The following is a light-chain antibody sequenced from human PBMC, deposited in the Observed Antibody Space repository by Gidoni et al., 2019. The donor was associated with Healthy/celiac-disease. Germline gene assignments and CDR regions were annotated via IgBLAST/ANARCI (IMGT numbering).Light chain of an antibody. V-gene: IGKV3-20*01. Sequence: QSPGTLSLSPGERATLSCRASQSVSSSYLAWYQQKPGQAPRLLIYGASSRATGISDRFSGSGSGTDFTLTISRLEPEDFAVYYCQQYGSSPRTFXQXTKVEIK. J-gene: IGKJ1*01. CDR2: GAS. CDR3: QQYGSSPRT. CDR1: QSVSSSY.